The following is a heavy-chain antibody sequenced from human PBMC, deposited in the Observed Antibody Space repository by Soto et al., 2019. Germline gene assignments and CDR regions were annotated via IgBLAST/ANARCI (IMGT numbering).Heavy chain of an antibody. CDR1: GFTFSSYG. Sequence: PGGSLRLSCAASGFTFSSYGMHWVRQAPGKGLEWVAVIWYDGSNKYYADSVKGRFTISRDNSKNTLYLQMNSLRAEDTAVYYCARDSAVGYNLDYWGQGTLVTSPQ. CDR3: ARDSAVGYNLDY. J-gene: IGHJ4*02. V-gene: IGHV3-33*01. CDR2: IWYDGSNK. D-gene: IGHD1-1*01.